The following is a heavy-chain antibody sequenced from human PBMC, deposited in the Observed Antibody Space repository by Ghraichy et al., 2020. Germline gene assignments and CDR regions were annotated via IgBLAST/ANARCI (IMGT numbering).Heavy chain of an antibody. CDR3: AKNRGGGGDCYSTYYYYYYMDV. D-gene: IGHD2-21*01. CDR2: IGSNGGNR. J-gene: IGHJ6*03. Sequence: GESLRLSCAASGFTFSSYAMHWVRQAPGKGLEYVSSIGSNGGNRYYANSVRGRFTISRDNSKNTLYLQMGSLRADDMAVYYCAKNRGGGGDCYSTYYYYYYMDVWGKGTTVTVSS. CDR1: GFTFSSYA. V-gene: IGHV3-64*01.